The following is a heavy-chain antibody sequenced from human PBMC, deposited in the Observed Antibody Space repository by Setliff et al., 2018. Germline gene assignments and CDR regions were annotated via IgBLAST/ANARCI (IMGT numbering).Heavy chain of an antibody. J-gene: IGHJ4*02. CDR2: IGHTGSI. CDR3: ARDLGHGGDSDY. D-gene: IGHD2-21*02. CDR1: GYSISSGYI. Sequence: SETLSLTCTVSGYSISSGYIWGWIRQPPGKGLEWVGNIGHTGSINYNPSLKSRLTISRDTSKNQVSLKLNSVTATDTAVYYYARDLGHGGDSDYWGQGILVTVSS. V-gene: IGHV4-38-2*02.